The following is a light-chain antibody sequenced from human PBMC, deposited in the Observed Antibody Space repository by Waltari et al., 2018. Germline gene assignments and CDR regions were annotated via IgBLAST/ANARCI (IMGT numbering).Light chain of an antibody. CDR2: DVD. CDR3: SSYTSSNTVL. J-gene: IGLJ2*01. V-gene: IGLV2-14*03. CDR1: SSDVGGYTY. Sequence: QSALTQPASVSGSPGQSITISCTGTSSDVGGYTYVPWYQQHPGNAPKLMIYDVDKRPSGVSYRFSGSKSGNTASLTISGLQAEDEADYYCSSYTSSNTVLFGGGTRLTVL.